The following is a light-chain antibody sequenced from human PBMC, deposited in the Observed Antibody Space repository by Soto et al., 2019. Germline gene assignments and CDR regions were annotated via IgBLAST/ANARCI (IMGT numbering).Light chain of an antibody. CDR1: SSNIGSNY. Sequence: QSVLPQPPSAAGTPGQRVTISCSGSSSNIGSNYVYWYQQLPGTAPKLLIYRNNHRPSGVPDRFSGSKSGTSASLAISGLRSEDEADYYCAAWDDSLSGVVFGGGTKLTVL. V-gene: IGLV1-47*01. CDR2: RNN. J-gene: IGLJ2*01. CDR3: AAWDDSLSGVV.